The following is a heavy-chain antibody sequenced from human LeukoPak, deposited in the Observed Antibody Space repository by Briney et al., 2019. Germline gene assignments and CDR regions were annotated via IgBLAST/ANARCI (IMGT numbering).Heavy chain of an antibody. CDR2: ISAYNDHT. CDR3: ARAYYDLWNGYYSAAFDY. D-gene: IGHD3-3*01. J-gene: IGHJ4*02. Sequence: ASVKLSCKASGYTLSNYGIIWVRQAPGQGLEWMGWISAYNDHTTYAQKFQARVTMTTDTSTSTAYMELRSLRSDDTAVYYCARAYYDLWNGYYSAAFDYWGQGTLVTVSS. CDR1: GYTLSNYG. V-gene: IGHV1-18*04.